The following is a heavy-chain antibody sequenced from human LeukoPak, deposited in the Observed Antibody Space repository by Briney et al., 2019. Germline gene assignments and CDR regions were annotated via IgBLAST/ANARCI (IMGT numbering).Heavy chain of an antibody. CDR2: IIPILGIA. V-gene: IGHV1-69*04. D-gene: IGHD3-10*01. CDR3: ARWGLSGSGKPYGMDV. Sequence: SVKVSCKASGGTFSSYAISWVRQAPGQGLEWMGRIIPILGIANYAQKFQGRVTITADKSTSTAYMELSSLRSEDTAVYYCARWGLSGSGKPYGMDVWGQGTTVTVSS. J-gene: IGHJ6*02. CDR1: GGTFSSYA.